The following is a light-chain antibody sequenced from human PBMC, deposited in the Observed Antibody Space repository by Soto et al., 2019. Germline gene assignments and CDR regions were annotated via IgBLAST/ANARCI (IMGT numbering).Light chain of an antibody. J-gene: IGKJ2*01. CDR3: QQFADSLYT. CDR2: GAS. CDR1: QSIRSTY. V-gene: IGKV3-20*01. Sequence: EIVLTQSPGTLSLSPGERATLSCRASQSIRSTYLAWYQQKPGQAPRLLISGASSRATDIPDRFSGSGSGTDFTLTISRLEPEDFAVYFCQQFADSLYTFGQGTKLEIK.